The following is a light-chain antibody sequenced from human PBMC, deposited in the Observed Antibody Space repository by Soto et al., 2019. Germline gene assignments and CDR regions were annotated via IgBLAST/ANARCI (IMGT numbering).Light chain of an antibody. CDR2: KAS. V-gene: IGKV1-5*03. CDR3: QPYNSDSRT. CDR1: QSISTY. Sequence: DIQLTQSPSTMSGSVGDRVTITCRASQSISTYLAWYRHKPGEAPKLLIYKASTLERGVPSRFSGSESGRDFTLTISSLQPDDFATYYCQPYNSDSRTFGQGTKVDIK. J-gene: IGKJ1*01.